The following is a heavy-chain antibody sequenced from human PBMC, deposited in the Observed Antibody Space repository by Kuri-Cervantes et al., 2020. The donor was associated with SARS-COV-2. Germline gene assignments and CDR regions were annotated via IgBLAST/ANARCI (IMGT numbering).Heavy chain of an antibody. CDR1: GFTFSSYA. CDR3: AKGEDGYDYVWGSYPEDGFDY. V-gene: IGHV3-30-3*01. J-gene: IGHJ4*02. CDR2: ISYDGSNK. Sequence: GESLKISCAASGFTFSSYAMHWVRQAPGKGLEWVAVISYDGSNKYYADSVKGRFTISRDNSKNTLYLQMNSLRAEDTAVYYCAKGEDGYDYVWGSYPEDGFDYWGQGTLVTVSS. D-gene: IGHD3-16*01.